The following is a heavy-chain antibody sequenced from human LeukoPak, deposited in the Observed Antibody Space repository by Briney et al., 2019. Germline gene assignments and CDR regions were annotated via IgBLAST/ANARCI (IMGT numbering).Heavy chain of an antibody. CDR2: IIPIFGIA. D-gene: IGHD4-17*01. CDR1: GGIFSSYA. J-gene: IGHJ5*02. V-gene: IGHV1-69*04. CDR3: ASYDYGDYQNNNWFDP. Sequence: GASVKVSCKASGGIFSSYAISWVRQAPGQGLEWMGRIIPIFGIANYAQKFQGRVTITADKSTSTAYMELSSLRSEDTAAYYCASYDYGDYQNNNWFDPWGQGTLVTVSS.